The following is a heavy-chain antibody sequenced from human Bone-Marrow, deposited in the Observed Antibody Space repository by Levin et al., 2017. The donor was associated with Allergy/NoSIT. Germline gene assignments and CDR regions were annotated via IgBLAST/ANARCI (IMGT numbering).Heavy chain of an antibody. V-gene: IGHV3-23*01. CDR2: ISSGGDNT. J-gene: IGHJ4*02. D-gene: IGHD6-13*01. CDR1: GFTFSSIA. CDR3: AKSRGSSSWWGLE. Sequence: GESLKISCAVSGFTFSSIAMTWVRQAPGKGLEWFSRISSGGDNTHYADSVKGRFTITRDNSKNTLYLQMNSLRAEDTAIYYCAKSRGSSSWWGLEWGQGTLVTVSS.